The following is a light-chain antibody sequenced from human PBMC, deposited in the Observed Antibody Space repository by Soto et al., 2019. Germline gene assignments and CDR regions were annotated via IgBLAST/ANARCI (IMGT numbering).Light chain of an antibody. CDR3: QQYNSYWT. CDR1: QSISSW. Sequence: DIQMTQSPSTLSASVVDRVTITCRASQSISSWLAWYQQKPGKAPKLLIYDASNLESGVPSRFSGSGSGTEFSLTISSLQPDDFATYYCQQYNSYWTFGQGTKVDI. J-gene: IGKJ1*01. V-gene: IGKV1-5*01. CDR2: DAS.